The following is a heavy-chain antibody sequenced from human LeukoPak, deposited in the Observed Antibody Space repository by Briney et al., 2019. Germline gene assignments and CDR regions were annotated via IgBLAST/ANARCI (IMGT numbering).Heavy chain of an antibody. CDR2: IHYSGTI. D-gene: IGHD6-19*01. J-gene: IGHJ4*02. CDR1: GGSIISSTYY. CDR3: ARHVIAVAGENFDC. Sequence: SETLSLTCTVSGGSIISSTYYWGWIRQPPGKGLEWIGTIHYSGTIYNNPSLKSRVTISVDTSKNQFSLKVNSVTAADTAVYYCARHVIAVAGENFDCWGQGTLVTVSS. V-gene: IGHV4-39*01.